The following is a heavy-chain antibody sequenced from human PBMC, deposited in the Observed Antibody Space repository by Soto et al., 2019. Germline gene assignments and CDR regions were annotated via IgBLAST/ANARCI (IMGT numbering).Heavy chain of an antibody. Sequence: QVQVVQSGAEVKKPGASVKVSCKTSRYTFINYHVHWVRQAPGQGLEWMGAINPNGGSTTYAQHLQGRITMPSDASTSTVYMDLSSLRSDDTAVYYCALPKNTLGWYNFWGQGSLVTVS. CDR2: INPNGGST. CDR1: RYTFINYH. D-gene: IGHD6-19*01. CDR3: ALPKNTLGWYNF. J-gene: IGHJ4*02. V-gene: IGHV1-46*01.